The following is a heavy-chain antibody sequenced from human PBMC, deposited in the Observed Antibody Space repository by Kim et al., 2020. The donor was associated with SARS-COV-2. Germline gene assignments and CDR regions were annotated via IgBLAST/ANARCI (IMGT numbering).Heavy chain of an antibody. CDR1: GFTFSSYG. V-gene: IGHV3-30*18. CDR3: AKQSALVVAATVDS. Sequence: GGSLRLSCAASGFTFSSYGMNWVRQAPGKGLEWVAVVSYGGKYNFNAEAVEGRFTVSRDNSKNTLYLQMSSLRPDDTAVYYCAKQSALVVAATVDSWGQGTLVTVSS. D-gene: IGHD2-15*01. J-gene: IGHJ4*02. CDR2: VSYGGKYN.